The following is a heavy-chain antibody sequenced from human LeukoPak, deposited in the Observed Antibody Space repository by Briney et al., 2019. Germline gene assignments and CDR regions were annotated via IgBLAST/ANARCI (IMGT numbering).Heavy chain of an antibody. CDR1: GGTFSSYA. J-gene: IGHJ5*02. D-gene: IGHD5-24*01. Sequence: VASVKVSCTASGGTFSSYAISWVRQAPGQGLEWMGGIIPIFGTANYAQKFQGRVTITADESTSTAYMELSSLRSEDTAVYYCARKGITDNWFDPWGQGTLVTVSS. CDR3: ARKGITDNWFDP. CDR2: IIPIFGTA. V-gene: IGHV1-69*01.